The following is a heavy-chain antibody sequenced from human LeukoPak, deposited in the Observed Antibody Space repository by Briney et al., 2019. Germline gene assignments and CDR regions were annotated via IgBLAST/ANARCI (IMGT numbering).Heavy chain of an antibody. CDR1: GFTISSYG. CDR3: ARDRLGYGGNSDY. CDR2: IWYDGSNK. Sequence: GRSLRLSCAASGFTISSYGMHWVRQAPGKGLEWAAVIWYDGSNKYYADSVKGRFTISRDNSKNTLYLQMNSLRAEDTAVYYCARDRLGYGGNSDYWGQGTLVTVSS. V-gene: IGHV3-33*01. D-gene: IGHD4-23*01. J-gene: IGHJ4*02.